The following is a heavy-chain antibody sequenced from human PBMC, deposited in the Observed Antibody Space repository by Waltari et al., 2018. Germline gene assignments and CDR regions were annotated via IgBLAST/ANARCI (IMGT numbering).Heavy chain of an antibody. D-gene: IGHD5-18*01. V-gene: IGHV3-15*07. CDR3: TTGQLWFKVTATLDY. J-gene: IGHJ4*02. CDR2: IKSKTDGGTT. CDR1: GFTFSNAW. Sequence: EVQLVESGGGLVKPGGSLRLSCAASGFTFSNAWMNWVRQAPGKGLEWVGRIKSKTDGGTTDYAAPVKGRFTISRDDSKNTLYLQMNSLKTEDTAVYYCTTGQLWFKVTATLDYWGQGTLVTVSS.